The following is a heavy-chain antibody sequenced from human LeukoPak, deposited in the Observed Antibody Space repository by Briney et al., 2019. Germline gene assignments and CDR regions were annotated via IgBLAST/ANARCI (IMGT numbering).Heavy chain of an antibody. CDR2: ISVYNGNT. V-gene: IGHV1-18*01. J-gene: IGHJ4*02. CDR3: ARGLWREVIDH. CDR1: GYTFTSYA. D-gene: IGHD3-3*01. Sequence: VASVKVSCKASGYTFTSYAISWVRQAPGQGLESMGWISVYNGNTNYAQKVQGRVTMTTDTSTSTAYMELRSLRSDDTAVYYCARGLWREVIDHWGQGTLVTVSS.